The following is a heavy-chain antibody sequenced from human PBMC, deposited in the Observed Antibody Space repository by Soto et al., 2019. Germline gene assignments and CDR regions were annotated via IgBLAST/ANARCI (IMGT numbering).Heavy chain of an antibody. CDR1: GGTFSSYA. D-gene: IGHD2-2*02. CDR3: ARDKYCSSTSCYTMGYFDY. Sequence: SVKVSCKASGGTFSSYAISWVRQAPGQGLEWMGGIIPIFGTANYAQKFQGRVTITADESTSTAYMELSSLRSEDTAVYYCARDKYCSSTSCYTMGYFDYWGQGTLVTVSS. V-gene: IGHV1-69*13. CDR2: IIPIFGTA. J-gene: IGHJ4*02.